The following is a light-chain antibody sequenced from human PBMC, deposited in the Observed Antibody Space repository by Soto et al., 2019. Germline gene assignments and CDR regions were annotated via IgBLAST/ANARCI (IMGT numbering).Light chain of an antibody. CDR1: SSDVGSYNY. CDR2: EVT. J-gene: IGLJ1*01. CDR3: SSYAGSNDYV. Sequence: QSALTQPPSASGSPGQSVTISCTGTSSDVGSYNYVSWYQQHPGKALKLMIYEVTKRPSGVPDRFSGSKSGNTASLTVSGLQAEDEADYYCSSYAGSNDYVFGTGTKLTVL. V-gene: IGLV2-8*01.